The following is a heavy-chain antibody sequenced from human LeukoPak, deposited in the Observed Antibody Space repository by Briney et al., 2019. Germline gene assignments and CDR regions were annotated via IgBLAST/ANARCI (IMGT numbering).Heavy chain of an antibody. J-gene: IGHJ4*02. D-gene: IGHD6-19*01. CDR2: MYHSGST. V-gene: IGHV4-4*02. CDR3: VVSSGWYKIDY. CDR1: GPSISSSNW. Sequence: PSDTLSLTCAVSGPSISSSNWWTWVRQPPGKGLEWIGEMYHSGSTNYNPSLKNRQPISIDNYKNNFSLKLTSVTAADTAVYYCVVSSGWYKIDYWGQGTLVTVSS.